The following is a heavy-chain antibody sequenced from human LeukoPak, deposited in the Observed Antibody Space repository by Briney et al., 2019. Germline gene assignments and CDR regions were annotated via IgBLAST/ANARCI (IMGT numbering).Heavy chain of an antibody. CDR2: ISSSSSYT. V-gene: IGHV3-21*01. Sequence: GGSLRLSCAASGFTFSSYSMNWVRQAPGKGLEWVSSISSSSSYTYYADSVKGRFTISRDNAKNSLYLQMNSLRAEDTAVYYCARGTLRYFDWLATDFDYWGQGTLVTVSS. J-gene: IGHJ4*02. D-gene: IGHD3-9*01. CDR1: GFTFSSYS. CDR3: ARGTLRYFDWLATDFDY.